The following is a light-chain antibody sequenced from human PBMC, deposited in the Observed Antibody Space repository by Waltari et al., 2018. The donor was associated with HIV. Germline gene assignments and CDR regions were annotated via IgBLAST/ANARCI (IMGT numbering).Light chain of an antibody. J-gene: IGLJ1*01. CDR3: SSYATGNTYV. V-gene: IGLV2-23*02. CDR1: NSDIGQSNL. CDR2: EVT. Sequence: QSALTQPASVSVSPGQSLTISCTGTNSDIGQSNLVSWYQQHPGKVPKVLIFEVTTRPSGISHRFSGSKSDNTASLTISGLQAEDEADYYCSSYATGNTYVFGTGTSVTVL.